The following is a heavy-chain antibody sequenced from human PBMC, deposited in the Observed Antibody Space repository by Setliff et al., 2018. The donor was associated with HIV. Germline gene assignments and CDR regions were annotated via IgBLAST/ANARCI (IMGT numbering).Heavy chain of an antibody. J-gene: IGHJ4*02. Sequence: SETLSLTCALSGYSISNGYYWGWIRQPSGKGLEWIGSIYHSGSTFYNPSLTSRVTISVDTSQDQFSLRLTSVTAADTAVYYCAARNSGNPTRHFDYWGQGTLVTVSS. CDR2: IYHSGST. V-gene: IGHV4-38-2*01. D-gene: IGHD3-10*01. CDR3: AARNSGNPTRHFDY. CDR1: GYSISNGYY.